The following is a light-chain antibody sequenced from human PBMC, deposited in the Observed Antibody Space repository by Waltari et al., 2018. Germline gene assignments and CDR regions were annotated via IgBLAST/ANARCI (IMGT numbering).Light chain of an antibody. J-gene: IGKJ1*01. V-gene: IGKV1-17*01. CDR3: LQHKSFPRT. Sequence: DIQMTQSPSSLSASVGDRVSITCRASQGIGSDLGWYQQKSGKAPKRLIYGASTLDGGVPSRFSGSASGTDFTLTISSLQPEDFETYYCLQHKSFPRTFGQGTKVE. CDR2: GAS. CDR1: QGIGSD.